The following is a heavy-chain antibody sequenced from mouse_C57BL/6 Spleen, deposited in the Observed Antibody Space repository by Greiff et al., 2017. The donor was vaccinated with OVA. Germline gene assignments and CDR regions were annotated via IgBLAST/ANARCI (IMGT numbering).Heavy chain of an antibody. CDR1: GYTFTSYW. CDR2: IYPGSGST. V-gene: IGHV1-55*01. J-gene: IGHJ4*01. Sequence: QVQLQQPGAELVKPGASVKMSCKASGYTFTSYWITWVKQRPGQGLEWIGDIYPGSGSTNYNEKFKSKATLTVDTSSSTAYMQLSSLTSEDSAVYYCARTYYYYGSRDAMDYWGQRTSVTVSS. D-gene: IGHD1-1*01. CDR3: ARTYYYYGSRDAMDY.